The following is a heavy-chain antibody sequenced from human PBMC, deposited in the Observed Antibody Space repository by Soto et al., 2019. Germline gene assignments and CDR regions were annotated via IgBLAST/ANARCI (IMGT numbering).Heavy chain of an antibody. V-gene: IGHV1-69*02. Sequence: QVQLVQSGAEVKKPGSSVKVSCKASGGTFSSYTISWVRQAPGQGLEWMGRIIPILGIANYAQKFQGRVTITADKSTSTAYMELSSLRSEDTAVYYCARLGDYYESSGPRGVGMDVWGQGNTVTVSS. CDR1: GGTFSSYT. J-gene: IGHJ6*02. CDR2: IIPILGIA. D-gene: IGHD3-22*01. CDR3: ARLGDYYESSGPRGVGMDV.